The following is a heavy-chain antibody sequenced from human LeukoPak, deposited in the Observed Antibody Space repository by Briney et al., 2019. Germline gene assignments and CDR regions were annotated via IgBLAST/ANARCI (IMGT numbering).Heavy chain of an antibody. J-gene: IGHJ3*02. V-gene: IGHV3-30*18. CDR1: GFTFSSYG. CDR2: ISYDGSNK. Sequence: GGSLRLSCAASGFTFSSYGMHWVRQAPGKGLEWVAVISYDGSNKYYADSVKGRFTISRDNSKNTLYLQMNSLRAEDTAVYYCAKDPELELFPSDAFDIWGQGTMVTVSS. D-gene: IGHD3-10*01. CDR3: AKDPELELFPSDAFDI.